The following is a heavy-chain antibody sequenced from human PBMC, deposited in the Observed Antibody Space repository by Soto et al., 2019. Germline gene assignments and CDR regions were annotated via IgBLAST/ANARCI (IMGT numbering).Heavy chain of an antibody. D-gene: IGHD5-12*01. CDR1: GFTFSSYG. V-gene: IGHV3-30*18. Sequence: QVQLVESGGGVVQPGRSLRLSCAASGFTFSSYGMHWVRQAPGKGLEWVAVISYDGSNKYYADSVKGRFTISRDNSKNTLYLQMNSLRAEDTAVYYCAKGEMATSDYYGMDVWGQGTTVTVSS. CDR3: AKGEMATSDYYGMDV. CDR2: ISYDGSNK. J-gene: IGHJ6*02.